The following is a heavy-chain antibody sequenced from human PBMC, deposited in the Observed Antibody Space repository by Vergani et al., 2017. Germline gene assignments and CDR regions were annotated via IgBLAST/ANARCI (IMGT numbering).Heavy chain of an antibody. CDR1: GGSFSGYY. CDR3: ARGFLLGPKTPSGRYRY. Sequence: QVQLQESGPGLLKPSETLSLTCAVYGGSFSGYYWSWIRQPPGKGLEWIGEINHSGSTNYNPSLKSRVTISVDTSKNQFSLKLSSVTAADTAVYYCARGFLLGPKTPSGRYRYWGQGTLVTVSS. CDR2: INHSGST. D-gene: IGHD1-26*01. V-gene: IGHV4-34*01. J-gene: IGHJ4*02.